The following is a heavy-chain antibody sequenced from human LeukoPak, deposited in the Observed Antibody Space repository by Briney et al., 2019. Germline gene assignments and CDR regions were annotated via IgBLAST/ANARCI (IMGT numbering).Heavy chain of an antibody. Sequence: GGSLRLSCAVSGFSFRGRWLSWVRQAPGKGLEWVANIKEDGSAKFYVDSAKGRFTISRDNAKNSLYLQMNSLGGEDTAVYYCATHGHWAFDYWGQGTLVTVSS. J-gene: IGHJ4*02. CDR2: IKEDGSAK. D-gene: IGHD7-27*01. CDR1: GFSFRGRW. V-gene: IGHV3-7*01. CDR3: ATHGHWAFDY.